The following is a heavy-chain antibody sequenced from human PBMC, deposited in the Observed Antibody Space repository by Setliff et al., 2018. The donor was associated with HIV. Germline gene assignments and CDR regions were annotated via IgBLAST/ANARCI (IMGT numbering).Heavy chain of an antibody. Sequence: SETLSLTCAVYGGSFSGYYWSWIRQPPGKGLEWIGEINHSGSTNYNMSLWSRVTISLDASRNQFSLELISVTAADTAVYYCVRQGPGSSPPHFGDWGEGTLVTVSS. V-gene: IGHV4-34*01. D-gene: IGHD3-10*01. J-gene: IGHJ4*02. CDR1: GGSFSGYY. CDR2: INHSGST. CDR3: VRQGPGSSPPHFGD.